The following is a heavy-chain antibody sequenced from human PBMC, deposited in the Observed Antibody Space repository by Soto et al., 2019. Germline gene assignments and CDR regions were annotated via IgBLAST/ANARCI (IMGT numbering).Heavy chain of an antibody. CDR3: ARDGYCSSTSCHLYGMDV. CDR2: ISAYNGNT. Sequence: QVQLVQSGAEVKKPGASVKVSCKASGYTFTSYGISWVRQAPGQGLEWMGWISAYNGNTNYAQKLQGRVTMTTDTSTSTAYMELRNLRSDDTAVYYCARDGYCSSTSCHLYGMDVWGQGTTVTVSS. J-gene: IGHJ6*02. V-gene: IGHV1-18*01. CDR1: GYTFTSYG. D-gene: IGHD2-2*01.